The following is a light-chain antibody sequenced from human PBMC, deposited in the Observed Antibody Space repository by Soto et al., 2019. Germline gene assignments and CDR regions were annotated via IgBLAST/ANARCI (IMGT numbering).Light chain of an antibody. CDR1: QSISRY. J-gene: IGKJ1*01. Sequence: ITCRASQSISRYLNWYQHKPGKAPKLLVNAASSLERGVPSRFSGGGSGTDFTLNISSLQPDDFATYYCQQNYRATPWTFGQGTKVDIK. CDR3: QQNYRATPWT. CDR2: AAS. V-gene: IGKV1-39*01.